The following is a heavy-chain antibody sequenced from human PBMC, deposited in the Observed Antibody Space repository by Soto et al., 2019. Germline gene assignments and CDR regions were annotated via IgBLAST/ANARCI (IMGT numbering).Heavy chain of an antibody. CDR1: GFTFSNYG. CDR3: AQDHLMTPVTTVGY. Sequence: QVQLVESGGGVVQPGRSLRLSCAASGFTFSNYGMHWVRQAPGKGLAWVAVISYHGRDKYYADSVKGRFTISRDNSKNTLYLEMNSLRAEDTAVYYCAQDHLMTPVTTVGYWGQGTLVTVSA. J-gene: IGHJ4*02. D-gene: IGHD4-17*01. CDR2: ISYHGRDK. V-gene: IGHV3-30*18.